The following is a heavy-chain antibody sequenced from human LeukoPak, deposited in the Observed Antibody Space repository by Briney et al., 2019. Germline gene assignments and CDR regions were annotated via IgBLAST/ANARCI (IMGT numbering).Heavy chain of an antibody. CDR1: GGSISSGDDY. CDR2: IYYSGNT. Sequence: SETLSLTCTVSGGSISSGDDYWSWIRQPPGKGLEWIGFIYYSGNTYYNPSLKSRVTMSVDTSKNQFSLKLSSVTAADTAVYYCARDYCSGGSCYPPDYWGQGTLVTVSS. V-gene: IGHV4-61*08. D-gene: IGHD2-15*01. CDR3: ARDYCSGGSCYPPDY. J-gene: IGHJ4*02.